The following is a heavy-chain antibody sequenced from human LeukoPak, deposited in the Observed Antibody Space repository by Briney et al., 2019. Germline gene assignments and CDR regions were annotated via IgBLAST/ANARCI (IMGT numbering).Heavy chain of an antibody. Sequence: PGGFLRLSCAASGFTFDDYAMHWVRQAPGKGLEWVSLVSGDGGSTYYADSVKGRFTISRDNSKNSLYLQMNSLRTEDTALYYCAKDMGCSSTSCLIDYWGQGTLVTVSS. CDR2: VSGDGGST. CDR1: GFTFDDYA. V-gene: IGHV3-43*02. D-gene: IGHD2-2*01. CDR3: AKDMGCSSTSCLIDY. J-gene: IGHJ4*02.